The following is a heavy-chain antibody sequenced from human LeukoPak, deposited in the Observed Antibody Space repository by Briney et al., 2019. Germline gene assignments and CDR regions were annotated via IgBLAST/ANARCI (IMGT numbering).Heavy chain of an antibody. V-gene: IGHV3-7*03. Sequence: GGSLRLSCAASGFTLSSYWMSWVRQAPGKGLEWVANINQDGSEKYYVDSMKGRFTISRANAKNSLYLQMNSLRAEDTAVYYCARDTAGADYWGQGTLVTVSS. J-gene: IGHJ4*02. D-gene: IGHD1-1*01. CDR1: GFTLSSYW. CDR3: ARDTAGADY. CDR2: INQDGSEK.